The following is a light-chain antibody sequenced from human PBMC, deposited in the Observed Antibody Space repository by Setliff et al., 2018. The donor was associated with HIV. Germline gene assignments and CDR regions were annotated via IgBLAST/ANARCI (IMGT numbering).Light chain of an antibody. J-gene: IGLJ3*02. Sequence: QSVLTQPASVSGSPGQSITTSCTGTSSDPGGYNYVSWYQQYPGKAPKLLIYDVSSRPSGVSIRFSGSKSANTASLTISGLQAEDEAGYYCGSYSINTTVFGGGTKVTVL. CDR2: DVS. V-gene: IGLV2-14*03. CDR1: SSDPGGYNY. CDR3: GSYSINTTV.